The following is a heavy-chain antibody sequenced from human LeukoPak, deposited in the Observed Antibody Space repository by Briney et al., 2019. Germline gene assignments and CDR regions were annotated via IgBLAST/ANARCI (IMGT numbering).Heavy chain of an antibody. CDR2: IYYSGST. D-gene: IGHD3-16*01. Sequence: SETLSLTCTVSGGPISNNFYYWGWIRQPPGKGLEWIGSIYYSGSTFHNPSLQSRVTVSIDTSNSQLSLSLTSVTAADTAVYYCARTLRLGELWDWGQGSLVTVSS. CDR1: GGPISNNFYY. CDR3: ARTLRLGELWD. J-gene: IGHJ4*02. V-gene: IGHV4-39*01.